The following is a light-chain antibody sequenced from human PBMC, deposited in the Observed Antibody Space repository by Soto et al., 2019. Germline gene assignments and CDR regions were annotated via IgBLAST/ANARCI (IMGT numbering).Light chain of an antibody. Sequence: DIPMTQSPSSLSASVGDRVTITCQASRDISNYLNWYQHKPGKVPKLLIYDASKLETGVPSRFGGGGSGSPFTFSVNSLQPKDGGTQYGQQNDNLPPLSFGGRTKV. CDR1: RDISNY. CDR2: DAS. J-gene: IGKJ4*01. V-gene: IGKV1-33*01. CDR3: QQNDNLPPLS.